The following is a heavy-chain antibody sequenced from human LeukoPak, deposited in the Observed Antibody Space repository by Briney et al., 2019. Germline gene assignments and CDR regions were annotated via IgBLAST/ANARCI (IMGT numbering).Heavy chain of an antibody. J-gene: IGHJ4*02. V-gene: IGHV1-18*01. CDR2: ISGYNGQT. CDR1: GYTFTSHG. D-gene: IGHD1-14*01. CDR3: ARDIAVSQFDY. Sequence: ASLKVSCKASGYTFTSHGISGVRQAPGQGLEWMGWISGYNGQTEYSEKLQGRVTMTTDTSTSTAYMELRSLTFDDAAVYYCARDIAVSQFDYWGQGTLVTVSS.